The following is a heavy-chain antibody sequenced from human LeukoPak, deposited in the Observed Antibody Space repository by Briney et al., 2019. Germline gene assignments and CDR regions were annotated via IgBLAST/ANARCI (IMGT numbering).Heavy chain of an antibody. CDR1: GFTFGDDA. V-gene: IGHV3-49*03. Sequence: GGSLRLSCTASGFTFGDDAMSWFRQAPGKGPEWVGFIRSKASGGTTEYAASVNGRFTISRDDSRSIAYLQMSSLKSEDSAMYYCTGICLGGPCYWGQGTLVTVSS. CDR2: IRSKASGGTT. D-gene: IGHD2-15*01. CDR3: TGICLGGPCY. J-gene: IGHJ4*02.